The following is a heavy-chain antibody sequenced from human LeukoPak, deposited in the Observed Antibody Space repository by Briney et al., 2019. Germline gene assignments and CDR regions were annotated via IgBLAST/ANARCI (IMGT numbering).Heavy chain of an antibody. V-gene: IGHV4-39*01. Sequence: SETLSLTCTVSGGSISSSSYYWGWIRQPPGKGLEWIGSIYYSGSTYYNPSLKSRVTISVDTSKNQFSLKLSSVTAADTAVYYRASTALGYCSSTSCFTPHYFDYWGQGTLVTVSS. J-gene: IGHJ4*02. CDR3: ASTALGYCSSTSCFTPHYFDY. CDR1: GGSISSSSYY. CDR2: IYYSGST. D-gene: IGHD2-2*01.